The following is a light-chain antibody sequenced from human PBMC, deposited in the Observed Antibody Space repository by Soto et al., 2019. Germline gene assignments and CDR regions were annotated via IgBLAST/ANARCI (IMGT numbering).Light chain of an antibody. Sequence: QSVLTQPPSVSGAPGQRVTISCTGSRSNIGIYDVHWYQQPPRTAPKLLIYGNNNRSSGVPDRFSASSSGTSASLAITGLQAEDEAVYYCQSYDSSLSAVVFGGGTKLTV. CDR3: QSYDSSLSAVV. CDR1: RSNIGIYD. CDR2: GNN. V-gene: IGLV1-40*01. J-gene: IGLJ2*01.